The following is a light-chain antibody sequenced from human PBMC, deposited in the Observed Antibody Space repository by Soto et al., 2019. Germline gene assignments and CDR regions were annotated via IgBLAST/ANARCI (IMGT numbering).Light chain of an antibody. CDR3: QQYGKLPIT. J-gene: IGKJ5*01. CDR1: QSVSRY. Sequence: EIVMTQSPATLSVSPGGRATLSCRASQSVSRYLAWYQQKPGQTPRLLIYGASTRAAGIPDRFSGSGSGTDFTLTISSLEPEDFAVYYCQQYGKLPITFGQGTRLEIK. V-gene: IGKV3D-15*02. CDR2: GAS.